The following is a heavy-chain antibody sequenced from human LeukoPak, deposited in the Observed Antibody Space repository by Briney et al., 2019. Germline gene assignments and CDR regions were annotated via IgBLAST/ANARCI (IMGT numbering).Heavy chain of an antibody. D-gene: IGHD2-15*01. J-gene: IGHJ3*02. V-gene: IGHV3-74*01. CDR1: GFTFSSYW. CDR2: INTDGSST. CDR3: ARPVVAATTPDTFDI. Sequence: PGGSLRLSCAASGFTFSSYWMHWVRQAPGKGLVWVSCINTDGSSTTYADSVKGRFTMSRDNAKNSLYLQMNSLRAEDTAVYYCARPVVAATTPDTFDIWGQGTMVTVSS.